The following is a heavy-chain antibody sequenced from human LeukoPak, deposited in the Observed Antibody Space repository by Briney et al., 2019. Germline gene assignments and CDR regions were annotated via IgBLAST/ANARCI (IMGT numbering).Heavy chain of an antibody. Sequence: QAGGSLRLSCATSGLTFSGSAIHGVRQPSGKALDWVGLMRTKVNSYARAYAASVKGRFTIPRDDSKAQAYLQINSLQTEGTAVYYCTRLGIPASGTAAFDIWGQGTMVTVSS. CDR3: TRLGIPASGTAAFDI. CDR1: GLTFSGSA. CDR2: MRTKVNSYAR. V-gene: IGHV3-73*01. D-gene: IGHD6-13*01. J-gene: IGHJ3*02.